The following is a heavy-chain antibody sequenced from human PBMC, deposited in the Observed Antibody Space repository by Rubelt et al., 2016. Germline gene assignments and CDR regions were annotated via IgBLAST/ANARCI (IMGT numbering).Heavy chain of an antibody. D-gene: IGHD1-26*01. V-gene: IGHV3-48*04. CDR1: GFTFSTTH. CDR2: IGTRPDII. J-gene: IGHJ4*02. Sequence: SGGGLVQPGGSLRLSCAVSGFTFSTTHMNWVRQAPGKGLEWVSYIGTRPDIIYYADSVKGRFTISRDNAKNSLYLQMNSLRAEDTAVYYCARVTGARGYWGQGTLVTVSS. CDR3: ARVTGARGY.